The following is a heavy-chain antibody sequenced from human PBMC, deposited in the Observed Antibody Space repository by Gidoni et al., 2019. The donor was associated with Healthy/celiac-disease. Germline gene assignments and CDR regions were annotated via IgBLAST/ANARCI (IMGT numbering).Heavy chain of an antibody. CDR1: GFTFSNAW. Sequence: EVQLVESGGGLVKPGGSLRLSCAASGFTFSNAWMSWVRQAPGKGLEWVGRIKSKTDGGTTDYAAPVKGRFTISRDDSKNTLYLQMNSLKTEDTAVYYCTTEPQLFTRKPDDYWGQGTLVTVSS. CDR2: IKSKTDGGTT. D-gene: IGHD6-13*01. V-gene: IGHV3-15*01. J-gene: IGHJ4*02. CDR3: TTEPQLFTRKPDDY.